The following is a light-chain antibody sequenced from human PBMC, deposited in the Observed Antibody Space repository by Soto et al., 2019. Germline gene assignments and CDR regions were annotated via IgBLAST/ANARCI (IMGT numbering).Light chain of an antibody. Sequence: QSALTQPASVSGSPGQSITISCTGTSSDVGGYDYVSWYQQHPGKVPKLMIYDVSGRPSGVSNRFSGSKSGNTAPLTISGLQAEDEADYYCSSYASSSTLVFGGGTQLPVL. V-gene: IGLV2-14*01. J-gene: IGLJ2*01. CDR3: SSYASSSTLV. CDR1: SSDVGGYDY. CDR2: DVS.